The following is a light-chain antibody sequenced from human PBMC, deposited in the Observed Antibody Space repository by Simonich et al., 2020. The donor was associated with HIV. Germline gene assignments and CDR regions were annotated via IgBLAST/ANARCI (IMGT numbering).Light chain of an antibody. CDR2: GAS. Sequence: DIVMTQSPATLSVSPGEGVTLSCRASQSVSSSLSWYQQKPGQAPRLLIYGASTRATGIPARFSGSWSGTEFTLTISSMQSEDFAVYYCQQYKSWPYTFGQGTKLEIK. CDR1: QSVSSS. CDR3: QQYKSWPYT. V-gene: IGKV3-15*01. J-gene: IGKJ2*01.